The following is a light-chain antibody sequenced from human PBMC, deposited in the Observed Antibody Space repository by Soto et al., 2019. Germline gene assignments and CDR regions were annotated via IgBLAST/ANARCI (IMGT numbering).Light chain of an antibody. CDR2: KAS. Sequence: DIQMTQSPSTLSAFVGDRVTITCRGSQSISSWLAWYQQKAGKAPNLLIYKASFLDSGVPSRFSGSGSGTEFTLTISSLQPDDFATYYCQQYHTWTFGQGTKVEI. V-gene: IGKV1-5*03. CDR1: QSISSW. J-gene: IGKJ1*01. CDR3: QQYHTWT.